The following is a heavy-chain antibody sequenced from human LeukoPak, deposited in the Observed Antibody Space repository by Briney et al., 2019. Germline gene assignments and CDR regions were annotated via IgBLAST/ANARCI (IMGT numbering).Heavy chain of an antibody. CDR1: GYTLTSYD. CDR2: MNPNSGNT. Sequence: ASVKVSCKASGYTLTSYDINWVRQATGQGLEWMGWMNPNSGNTGYAQKFQGRVTMTRNTSISTAYMELSSLRSEDTAVYYCARGPITIFGVVISNWGQGILVTVSS. D-gene: IGHD3-3*01. CDR3: ARGPITIFGVVISN. J-gene: IGHJ4*02. V-gene: IGHV1-8*01.